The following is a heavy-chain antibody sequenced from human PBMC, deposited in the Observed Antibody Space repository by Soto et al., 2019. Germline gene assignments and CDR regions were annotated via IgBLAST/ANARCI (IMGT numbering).Heavy chain of an antibody. CDR1: GFTFSDYE. CDR3: ARQDFDLGNGMDV. J-gene: IGHJ6*02. CDR2: ITSSSRTI. Sequence: SLRLSCTASGFTFSDYEMNWVRQAPGKGLERVSYITSSSRTIHYADSVKGRLIISRDNAKNSLYLQMNSLRGEDTATYYCARQDFDLGNGMDVWGQGTTVTVSS. D-gene: IGHD3-9*01. V-gene: IGHV3-48*03.